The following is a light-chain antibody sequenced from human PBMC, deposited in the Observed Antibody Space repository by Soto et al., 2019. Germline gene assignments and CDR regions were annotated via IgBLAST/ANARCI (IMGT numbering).Light chain of an antibody. CDR1: QDINKY. Sequence: DIQMTQSPSSLSAAVGDSVTITCRASQDINKYLNWYHQTPGKAPKILVFATSTLHNGVPSRFSGSRSGTDFSLTITSLQPEDFATYYCQQSYSSPYTFGQGTKLEIK. V-gene: IGKV1-39*01. J-gene: IGKJ2*01. CDR2: ATS. CDR3: QQSYSSPYT.